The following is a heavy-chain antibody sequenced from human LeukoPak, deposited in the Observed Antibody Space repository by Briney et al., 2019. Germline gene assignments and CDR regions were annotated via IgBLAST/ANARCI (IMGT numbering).Heavy chain of an antibody. Sequence: ASVKVSCKASGYTFTSYAINWVRQVPGQGLEWMGWINTNNGNPRYAQDFTGRFVFSLDTSVRTAYLQINSLQPDDTAVYYCARVIDRFTVFALDLWGQGTTVTVSS. V-gene: IGHV7-4-1*02. CDR2: INTNNGNP. J-gene: IGHJ6*02. D-gene: IGHD3-3*01. CDR3: ARVIDRFTVFALDL. CDR1: GYTFTSYA.